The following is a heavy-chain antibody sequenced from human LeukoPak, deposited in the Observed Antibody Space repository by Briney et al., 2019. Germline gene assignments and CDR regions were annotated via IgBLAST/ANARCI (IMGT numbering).Heavy chain of an antibody. D-gene: IGHD1-14*01. CDR1: GFAVGSNY. J-gene: IGHJ4*02. CDR3: ARRPGN. V-gene: IGHV3-53*01. CDR2: IYSGGAI. Sequence: GGSLRLSCVASGFAVGSNYMSWVRQAPGKGLEWISLIYSGGAIRYADSVKGRFTISRDSSKNTLFLQMNDLTVEDTARYYCARRPGNWGQGILVTVSS.